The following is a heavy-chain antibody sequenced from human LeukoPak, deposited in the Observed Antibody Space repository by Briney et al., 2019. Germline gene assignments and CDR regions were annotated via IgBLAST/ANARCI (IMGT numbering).Heavy chain of an antibody. CDR2: IIPIFGTA. J-gene: IGHJ4*02. CDR3: ARGGLVIAHPYYFDY. Sequence: SVKVSCKASGGTSSSYAISWVRQAPGQGLEWKGGIIPIFGTANYAQKFQGRVTITTDESTSTAYMELSSLRSEDTAVYYCARGGLVIAHPYYFDYWGQGTLVTVSS. CDR1: GGTSSSYA. D-gene: IGHD2-21*01. V-gene: IGHV1-69*05.